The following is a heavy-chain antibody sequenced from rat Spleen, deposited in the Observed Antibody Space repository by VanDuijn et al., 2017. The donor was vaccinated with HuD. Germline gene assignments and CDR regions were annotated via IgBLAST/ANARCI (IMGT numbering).Heavy chain of an antibody. CDR3: ARYRDSYGHVGIFDY. CDR1: GYSITSNY. CDR2: ISYSGST. Sequence: EVQLQESGPALVKPSQSLSLTCSVTGYSITSNYWGWIRKFPGDKMEWMGYISYSGSTGFNPSLKSRISITRDTSKNQFFLQLKSVTTEDTAKYHWARYRDSYGHVGIFDYWGQGVMVTVSS. V-gene: IGHV3-1*01. D-gene: IGHD1-12*01. J-gene: IGHJ2*01.